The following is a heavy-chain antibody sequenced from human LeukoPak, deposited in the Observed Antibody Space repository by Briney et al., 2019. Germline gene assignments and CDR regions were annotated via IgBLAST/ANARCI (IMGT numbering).Heavy chain of an antibody. CDR1: GFTFSSYA. Sequence: GGSLRLSCAASGFTFSSYAMNWVRQAPGKGLEWISGISGSGGSTSYADSVKGRFTISRDNSKDTQYLQMNSLRAEDTAVYYCAKGRYCSGGNCYCDYWGQGTLVTVSS. J-gene: IGHJ4*02. CDR3: AKGRYCSGGNCYCDY. D-gene: IGHD2-15*01. V-gene: IGHV3-23*01. CDR2: ISGSGGST.